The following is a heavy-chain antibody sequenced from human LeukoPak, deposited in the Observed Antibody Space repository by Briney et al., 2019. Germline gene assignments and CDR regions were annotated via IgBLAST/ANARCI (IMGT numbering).Heavy chain of an antibody. CDR3: ATDHSMANTAWWFDP. J-gene: IGHJ5*02. CDR1: GYTITNNY. D-gene: IGHD5-24*01. Sequence: SVKVSCKASGYTITNNYMHWVRQAPGQGLEWMGVINPSGTGTSYAQKFQGRITMSRDTSTSTVYMELSSLRSEDTAFYYCATDHSMANTAWWFDPWGQGTLVTVSS. V-gene: IGHV1-46*01. CDR2: INPSGTGT.